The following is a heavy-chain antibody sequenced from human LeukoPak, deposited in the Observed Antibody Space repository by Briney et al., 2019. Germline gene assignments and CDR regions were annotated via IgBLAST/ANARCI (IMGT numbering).Heavy chain of an antibody. J-gene: IGHJ4*02. D-gene: IGHD3-10*01. CDR3: AKRGVVIRGILVIGYHQEAYHYDF. CDR1: GLILSNYA. CDR2: MSERGGST. Sequence: PGGSLRLSCVVSGLILSNYAMTWVRQAPGKGLEWVSYMSERGGSTTYADSVKGRFTIARVTTLNTLYMQMNNQRAEDTAVYFCAKRGVVIRGILVIGYHQEAYHYDFWGQGVLVTVSS. V-gene: IGHV3-23*01.